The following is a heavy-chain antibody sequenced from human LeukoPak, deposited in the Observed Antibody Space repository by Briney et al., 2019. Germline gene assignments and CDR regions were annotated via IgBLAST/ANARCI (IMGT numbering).Heavy chain of an antibody. D-gene: IGHD3-16*01. CDR2: INQDGSEK. CDR1: GFTFSSYG. Sequence: PGRSLRLSCAASGFTFSSYGMHWVRQAPGKGLEWLANINQDGSEKSYVDSVKGRFTISRDNAKNPLYLQMNSLRAEDMAVYYCARCARYSYDGGSQYRPFDLWGRGTLVTVSS. J-gene: IGHJ2*01. CDR3: ARCARYSYDGGSQYRPFDL. V-gene: IGHV3-7*01.